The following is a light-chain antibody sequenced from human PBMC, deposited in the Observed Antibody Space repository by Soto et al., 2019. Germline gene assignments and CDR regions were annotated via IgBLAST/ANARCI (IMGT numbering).Light chain of an antibody. CDR3: QQRAGWPPIT. CDR2: GAS. V-gene: IGKV3-15*01. CDR1: QSVSSN. Sequence: EIVMTHSPATLSVSPWEIATLSCRASQSVSSNLAWYQQKRGQAPRLLIYGASTRATGIPARFSGSGSGAEFTLTISSLEPEDFAVYFCQQRAGWPPITFGQGTRLEIK. J-gene: IGKJ5*01.